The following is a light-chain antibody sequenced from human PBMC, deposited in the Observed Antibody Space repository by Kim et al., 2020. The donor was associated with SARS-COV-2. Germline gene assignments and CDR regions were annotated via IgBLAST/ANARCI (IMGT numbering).Light chain of an antibody. Sequence: AVGQTIRMTCKGDNLRTYSASWYQQKQGQAPVLVIFAKNNRPSGIPDRFSGSSSGNTASLTITGAQAEDEADYYCKSRDSSGNLLVFGGGTQLTVL. V-gene: IGLV3-19*01. CDR2: AKN. CDR3: KSRDSSGNLLV. J-gene: IGLJ2*01. CDR1: NLRTYS.